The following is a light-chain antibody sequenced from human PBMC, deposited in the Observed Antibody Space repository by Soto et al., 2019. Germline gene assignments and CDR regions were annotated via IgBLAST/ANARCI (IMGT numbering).Light chain of an antibody. CDR1: SSDVCGYNY. Sequence: QSVLTQPPSASGSPGQSVTISCTGTSSDVCGYNYVSWYQQHPGKAPKLMIYEVNKRPSGVPDRFSGSNSGNTASFTVSGLQAEDEADYYCSSYAGTPFVFGTGTKVTVL. V-gene: IGLV2-8*01. J-gene: IGLJ1*01. CDR2: EVN. CDR3: SSYAGTPFV.